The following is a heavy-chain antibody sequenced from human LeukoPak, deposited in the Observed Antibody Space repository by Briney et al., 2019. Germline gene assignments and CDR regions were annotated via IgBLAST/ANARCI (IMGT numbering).Heavy chain of an antibody. V-gene: IGHV3-7*03. Sequence: GGSLRLSCAASGFTLSSSWMSWVRQAPGKGLQWVANIKEDESEKDYVASVKGRFTISRDNAKTSLDLQMNSLRAEDTAVYYCAAYRGAHHKTFDYWGQGTLVTVSS. CDR3: AAYRGAHHKTFDY. CDR1: GFTLSSSW. D-gene: IGHD1-26*01. CDR2: IKEDESEK. J-gene: IGHJ4*02.